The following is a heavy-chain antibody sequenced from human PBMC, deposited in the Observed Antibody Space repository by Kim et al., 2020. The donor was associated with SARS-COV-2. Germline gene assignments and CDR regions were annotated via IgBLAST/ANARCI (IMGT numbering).Heavy chain of an antibody. J-gene: IGHJ6*02. Sequence: GESLKISCKGSGYSFTSYWISWVRQMPGKGLEWMWRIDPSDSYTNYSPSFQGHVTISADKSISTAYLQWSSLKASDTAMYYCARGSFRYCSSTSCYAPLDVWGQGTTVTVSS. CDR1: GYSFTSYW. D-gene: IGHD2-2*01. CDR3: ARGSFRYCSSTSCYAPLDV. CDR2: IDPSDSYT. V-gene: IGHV5-10-1*01.